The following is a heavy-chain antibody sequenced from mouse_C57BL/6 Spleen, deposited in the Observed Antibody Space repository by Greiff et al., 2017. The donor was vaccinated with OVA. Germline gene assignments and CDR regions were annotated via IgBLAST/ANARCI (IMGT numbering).Heavy chain of an antibody. V-gene: IGHV3-6*01. D-gene: IGHD6-1*01. CDR1: GYSITSGCY. Sequence: EVQRVESGPGLVKPSQSLSLTCSVTGYSITSGCYWNWIRQFPGNKLEWMGYISYDGSNNYNPSLKNRISITRDTSKNQFFLKLNSVTTEDTATYYCARDPLGGFAYWGQGTLVTVSA. CDR3: ARDPLGGFAY. CDR2: ISYDGSN. J-gene: IGHJ3*01.